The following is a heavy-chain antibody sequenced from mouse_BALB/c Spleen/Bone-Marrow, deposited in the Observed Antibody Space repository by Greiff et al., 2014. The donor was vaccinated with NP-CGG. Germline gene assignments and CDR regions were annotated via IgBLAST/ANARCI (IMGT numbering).Heavy chain of an antibody. V-gene: IGHV2-6-4*01. J-gene: IGHJ4*01. CDR3: ARNIHITTWMDY. CDR1: GFSLSRYS. CDR2: IWGGGST. Sequence: VQGVESGPGLVAPSQSLSITCTVSGFSLSRYSVHWVRQPPGKGLEWLGMIWGGGSTDYNSALKSRLSISKDNSKSQAFLKMNSLQTDDTAMYYCARNIHITTWMDYWGQGTSVTVSS. D-gene: IGHD1-2*01.